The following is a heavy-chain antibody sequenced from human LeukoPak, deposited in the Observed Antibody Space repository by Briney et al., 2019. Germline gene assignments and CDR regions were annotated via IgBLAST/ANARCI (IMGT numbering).Heavy chain of an antibody. J-gene: IGHJ4*02. CDR1: GGSISRSDYY. V-gene: IGHV4-30-4*01. D-gene: IGHD1-7*01. CDR2: IYYTGIT. CDR3: ARDRELFY. Sequence: SQTLSLTCSVSGGSISRSDYYWSWIRQPPGKGLEWIGYIYYTGITYYNPSLKSRVTISVDTSKNQFSLNLSSVTAADTAVYYCARDRELFYWGQGTLVTVSS.